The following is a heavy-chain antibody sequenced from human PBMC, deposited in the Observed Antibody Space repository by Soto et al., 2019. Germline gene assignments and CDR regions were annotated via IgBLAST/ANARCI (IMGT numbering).Heavy chain of an antibody. CDR2: VFRSGSI. CDR3: ARARNRYFDY. V-gene: IGHV4-61*01. J-gene: IGHJ4*02. CDR1: GGSMTTGSYF. D-gene: IGHD1-1*01. Sequence: TLSLTCNVSGGSMTTGSYFWSWIRQPPGKGLEWIGYVFRSGSINYSPSFKSRVTISIDTSKNQFSLMLKSVTAADTAVYFCARARNRYFDYWGQGALVTVSS.